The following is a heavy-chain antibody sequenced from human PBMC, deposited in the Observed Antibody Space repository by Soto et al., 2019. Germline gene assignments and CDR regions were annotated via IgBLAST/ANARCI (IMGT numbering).Heavy chain of an antibody. J-gene: IGHJ5*02. V-gene: IGHV5-51*07. CDR1: GYNFSGYW. CDR2: IFPADSGT. Sequence: PAESLTSSCTVVGYNFSGYWIAWVHQMPGKGLEWRGIIFPADSGTRYSPSFQGQVSISVDTAITTTFLHLSSLRPSDTGTYFCASRGKYANWLDPWGQGTLVTVSS. D-gene: IGHD3-10*01. CDR3: ASRGKYANWLDP.